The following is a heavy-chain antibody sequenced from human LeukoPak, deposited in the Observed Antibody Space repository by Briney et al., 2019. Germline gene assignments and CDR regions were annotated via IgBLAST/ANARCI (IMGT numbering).Heavy chain of an antibody. CDR1: GGTFSSYA. Sequence: GASVKVSCKASGGTFSSYAISWVRQAPGQGLEWMGGIIPIFGTANCAQKFQGRVTITADESTSTAYMELSSLRSEDTAVYYCARDLGYCSGGSCYGDYWGQGTLVTVSS. CDR3: ARDLGYCSGGSCYGDY. CDR2: IIPIFGTA. V-gene: IGHV1-69*13. J-gene: IGHJ4*02. D-gene: IGHD2-15*01.